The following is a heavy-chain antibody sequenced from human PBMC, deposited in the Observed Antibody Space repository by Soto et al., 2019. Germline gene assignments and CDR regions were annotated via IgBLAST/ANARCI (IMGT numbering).Heavy chain of an antibody. J-gene: IGHJ6*02. D-gene: IGHD3-10*01. CDR1: GGSFSGYY. Sequence: SETLSLTCAVYGGSFSGYYWSWIRQPPGKGLEWIGEINHSGSTNYNPSLKSRVTISVDTSKNQLSLKLSSVTAADTAVYYCARGNPIYYYGSGSYYIRYYYYGMDVWGQGTTVTVSS. CDR2: INHSGST. V-gene: IGHV4-34*01. CDR3: ARGNPIYYYGSGSYYIRYYYYGMDV.